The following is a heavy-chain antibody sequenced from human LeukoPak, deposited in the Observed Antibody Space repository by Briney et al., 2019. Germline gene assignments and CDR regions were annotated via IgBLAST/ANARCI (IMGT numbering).Heavy chain of an antibody. J-gene: IGHJ4*02. CDR2: ISGSGGSA. V-gene: IGHV3-23*01. D-gene: IGHD3-22*01. CDR3: AKAYYYDSSGYYPAPFDY. CDR1: GFTFSSYA. Sequence: GGSLRLSCAASGFTFSSYAMSWVRQAPGKGLEWVSAISGSGGSAYYADSMKGRFTISRDNSKNTLYLQMNSLRAEDTAVYYCAKAYYYDSSGYYPAPFDYWGQGTLVTVSA.